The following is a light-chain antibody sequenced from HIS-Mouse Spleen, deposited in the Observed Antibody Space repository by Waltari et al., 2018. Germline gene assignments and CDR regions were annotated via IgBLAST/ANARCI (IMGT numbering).Light chain of an antibody. CDR1: QSISSY. CDR2: AAS. V-gene: IGKV1-39*01. Sequence: DIQMTQSPSSLSASVGDIVTITCRASQSISSYLNWYQQKPGKAPKLLIYAASSLQSGVPSRFSGSGSGTDFTLTISSLQPEDFATYYCQQSYSTPPWTFGQGTKVEIK. J-gene: IGKJ1*01. CDR3: QQSYSTPPWT.